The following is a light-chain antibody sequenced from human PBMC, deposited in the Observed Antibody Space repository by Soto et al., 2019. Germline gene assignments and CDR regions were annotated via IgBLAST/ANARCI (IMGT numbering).Light chain of an antibody. CDR3: QQYNSYSPT. J-gene: IGKJ1*01. CDR2: DAS. V-gene: IGKV1-5*01. CDR1: QSIRSW. Sequence: DIHRTQSPSTLSASVGDRVTMTCRASQSIRSWLAWYQQKPGKAPKLLIYDASSLESGVPSRFSGSGSGTEFTLTISSLQPDDFATYYCQQYNSYSPTFGQGTKV.